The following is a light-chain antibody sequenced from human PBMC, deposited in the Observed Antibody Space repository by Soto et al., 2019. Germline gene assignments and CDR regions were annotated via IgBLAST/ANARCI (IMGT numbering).Light chain of an antibody. V-gene: IGKV3-15*01. J-gene: IGKJ5*01. CDR3: QQYNNWPLT. CDR2: GAS. Sequence: DIVMTQSPATLSVSPGERATLSCRASQSISSNLAWYQHKPGQAPRLRIDGASTRATGISARFSGSGSGTEFTLTISSLQSEDLAVYYCQQYNNWPLTFGQGTRLEIK. CDR1: QSISSN.